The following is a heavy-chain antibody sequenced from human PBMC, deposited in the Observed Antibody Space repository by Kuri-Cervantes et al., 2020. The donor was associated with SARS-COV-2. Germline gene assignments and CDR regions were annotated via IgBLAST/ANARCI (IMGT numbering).Heavy chain of an antibody. CDR3: ARRGGSSRNFDY. CDR2: INHSGST. CDR1: DGSFSGYS. Sequence: GSLRLTCVVYDGSFSGYSWTWIRQPPGKGLEWIGEINHSGSTNYNPSLKSQVIISIDTSKNQFFLKLRSVTAADTAVYYCARRGGSSRNFDYWGQGTLVTVSS. J-gene: IGHJ4*02. D-gene: IGHD6-13*01. V-gene: IGHV4-34*01.